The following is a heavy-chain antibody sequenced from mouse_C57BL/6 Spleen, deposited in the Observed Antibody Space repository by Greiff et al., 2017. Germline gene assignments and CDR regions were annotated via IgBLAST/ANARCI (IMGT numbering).Heavy chain of an antibody. CDR2: INPNNGGT. V-gene: IGHV1-26*01. J-gene: IGHJ4*01. D-gene: IGHD2-14*01. Sequence: EVQLQQSGPELVKPGASVKISCKASGYTFTDYYMNWVKQSHGKSLEWIGDINPNNGGTSYNQKFKGKATLTVAKSSSTAYMELRSLTSEDSAVYYCAREYEYYAMDYWGQGTSVTVSS. CDR1: GYTFTDYY. CDR3: AREYEYYAMDY.